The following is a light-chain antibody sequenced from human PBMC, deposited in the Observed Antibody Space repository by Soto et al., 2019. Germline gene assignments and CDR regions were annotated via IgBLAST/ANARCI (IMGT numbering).Light chain of an antibody. Sequence: DIQMTQSPSSLSASVGDRVTITCRASQDILTYLAWFQQKPGKAPRSLIYGASNLHGGVPSKFSGSGSGTDFNLTIRGLQPEDFAIYYCQQYLRSPYTFGQGTKVEI. CDR1: QDILTY. V-gene: IGKV1-16*02. CDR2: GAS. CDR3: QQYLRSPYT. J-gene: IGKJ2*01.